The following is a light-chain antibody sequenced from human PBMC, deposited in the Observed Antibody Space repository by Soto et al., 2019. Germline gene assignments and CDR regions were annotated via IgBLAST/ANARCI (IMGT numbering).Light chain of an antibody. V-gene: IGKV3-20*01. CDR3: QQYGSSPQT. J-gene: IGKJ3*01. CDR1: QSVSSSY. Sequence: EIVLTQSPGILSLSPGERATLSCRASQSVSSSYLAWYQQKPGQAPRLLIYGASSRATGIPDRFSGSGSGTDFTLTISRLDPEDFAVYYCQQYGSSPQTFGPGTKVDIK. CDR2: GAS.